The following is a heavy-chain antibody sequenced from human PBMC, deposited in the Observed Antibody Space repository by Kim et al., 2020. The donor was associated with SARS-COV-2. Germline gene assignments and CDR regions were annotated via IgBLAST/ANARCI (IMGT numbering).Heavy chain of an antibody. Sequence: SETLSLTCTVSGGSISSSSYYWGWIRQPPGKGLEWIGSIYYSGSTYYNPSLKSRVTISVDTSKNQFSLKLSSVTAADTAVYYCARRWAKYQLPWDTAMRGYFDYWGQGTLVTVSS. V-gene: IGHV4-39*01. CDR2: IYYSGST. D-gene: IGHD5-18*01. CDR3: ARRWAKYQLPWDTAMRGYFDY. CDR1: GGSISSSSYY. J-gene: IGHJ4*02.